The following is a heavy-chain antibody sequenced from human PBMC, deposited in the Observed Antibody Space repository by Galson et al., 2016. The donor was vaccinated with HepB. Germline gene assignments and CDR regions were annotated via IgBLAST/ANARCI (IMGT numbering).Heavy chain of an antibody. CDR1: GGSISTYSYY. CDR2: IYFSGTT. Sequence: ETLSLTCNVSGGSISTYSYYWGWIRQSPTKGLEWIGSIYFSGTTYYNPSLKSRVTISVDTSKNQISLTLSSVTAADTTVYLCASSSPLAPDDAFDIWGQGTMVIVPS. J-gene: IGHJ3*02. V-gene: IGHV4-39*01. CDR3: ASSSPLAPDDAFDI. D-gene: IGHD6-25*01.